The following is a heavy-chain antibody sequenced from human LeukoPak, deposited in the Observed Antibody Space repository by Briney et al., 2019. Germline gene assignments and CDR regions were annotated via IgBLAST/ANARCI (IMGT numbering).Heavy chain of an antibody. V-gene: IGHV4-59*03. CDR3: FVFISLTMVETNAEYFHY. CDR2: IFYSGVT. CDR1: GGYICSYY. D-gene: IGHD4/OR15-4a*01. Sequence: PSETLSLTCSVSGGYICSYYWSWIRQPPGKGLGWIGYIFYSGVTNYISSLKRRVTISVDTSKKQFSLKLSSVPAADTAVYKSFVFISLTMVETNAEYFHYWGQGTLVTVSS. J-gene: IGHJ1*01.